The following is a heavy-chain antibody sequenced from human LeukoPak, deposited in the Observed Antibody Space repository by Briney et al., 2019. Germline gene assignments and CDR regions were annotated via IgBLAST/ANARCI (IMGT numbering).Heavy chain of an antibody. CDR2: ISGSGGNT. D-gene: IGHD6-6*01. J-gene: IGHJ4*02. Sequence: GGSLRLSCRASGFTFGDYAMSWVRQAPGKGLEWVSAISGSGGNTYYADSVKGRFTISRDNSKNTLYLQMNSLRAEDTAIYYCAIEGSSSLTLDYWGQGTLVTVSS. V-gene: IGHV3-23*01. CDR1: GFTFGDYA. CDR3: AIEGSSSLTLDY.